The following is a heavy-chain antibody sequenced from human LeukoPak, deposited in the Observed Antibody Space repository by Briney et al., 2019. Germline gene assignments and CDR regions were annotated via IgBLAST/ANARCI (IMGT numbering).Heavy chain of an antibody. D-gene: IGHD2-8*01. CDR2: ISAYNGNT. V-gene: IGHV1-18*01. CDR3: ARDGGGVLMVYAPYYYYYGMDV. Sequence: ASVKVSCEASGYTFTSYGISWVRQAPGQGLEWMGWISAYNGNTNYAQKLQGRVTMTTDTSTSTAYMELRSLRSDDTAVYYCARDGGGVLMVYAPYYYYYGMDVWGQGTTVTVSS. CDR1: GYTFTSYG. J-gene: IGHJ6*02.